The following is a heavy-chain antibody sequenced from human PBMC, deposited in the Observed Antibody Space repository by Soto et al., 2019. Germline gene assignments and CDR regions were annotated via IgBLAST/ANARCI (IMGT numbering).Heavy chain of an antibody. CDR1: GYTFTSYG. CDR2: ISAYNGNT. CDR3: ERDSNLEDVRIAVAGGFDP. D-gene: IGHD6-19*01. J-gene: IGHJ5*02. V-gene: IGHV1-18*01. Sequence: ASVKVSCKASGYTFTSYGISWVRQAPGQGLEWMGWISAYNGNTNYAQKLQGRVTMTTDTSTSTAYMELRSLRSDDTAVYYCERDSNLEDVRIAVAGGFDPWGKGTLVTVSS.